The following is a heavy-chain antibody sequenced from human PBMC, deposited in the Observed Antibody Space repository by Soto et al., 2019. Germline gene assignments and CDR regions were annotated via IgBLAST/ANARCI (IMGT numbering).Heavy chain of an antibody. CDR1: GFTFDDYA. V-gene: IGHV3-15*07. CDR2: ISWRIDGGTT. J-gene: IGHJ4*02. Sequence: PGGSLRLSCAASGFTFDDYAMHWVRQAPGKGLEWVSGISWRIDGGTTDYAAPVKGRFTISRDDSESRLYLQMNSLKTEDTAMYFCTAVSLGFWGQGILVTVSS. D-gene: IGHD2-2*03. CDR3: TAVSLGF.